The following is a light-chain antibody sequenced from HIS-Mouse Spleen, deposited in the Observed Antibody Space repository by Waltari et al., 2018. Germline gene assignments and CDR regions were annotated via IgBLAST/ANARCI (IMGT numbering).Light chain of an antibody. J-gene: IGLJ2*01. CDR1: SSDVGGYNS. CDR2: DVS. Sequence: QSALTQPRSVAGSPGQSVTISCTGISSDVGGYNSVSWYQHHPGKAPKLMMYDVSKRPSGVPDRFSGSKSGNEASLTISGVQAAYEADYYCCSYEDSYSYVVFVGGTKLTVL. CDR3: CSYEDSYSYVV. V-gene: IGLV2-11*01.